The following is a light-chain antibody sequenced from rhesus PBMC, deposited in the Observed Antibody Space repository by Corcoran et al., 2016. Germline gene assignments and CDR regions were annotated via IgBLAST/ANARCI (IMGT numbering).Light chain of an antibody. CDR2: QAS. CDR1: QSISSW. Sequence: EIQMTQSPSSLSASVGDKVTITCRASQSISSWLAWYQQKPGQVPKLLIYQASSLQSGGPSRFGGSGSGTDFTLTIRSLQSEDVATYYRQQYSSSPWTFGQGTKVEIK. CDR3: QQYSSSPWT. J-gene: IGKJ1*01. V-gene: IGKV1-22*01.